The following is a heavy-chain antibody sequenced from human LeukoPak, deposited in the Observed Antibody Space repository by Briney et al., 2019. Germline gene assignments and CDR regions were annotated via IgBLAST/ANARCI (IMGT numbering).Heavy chain of an antibody. V-gene: IGHV1-3*03. J-gene: IGHJ4*02. CDR2: INAGNGNT. D-gene: IGHD4-23*01. CDR3: ARELYGGNSVYFDY. Sequence: GASVKVSCKASGYTFTSYAMHWVRQAPGQRLEWMGWINAGNGNTKYSQEFQGRVTITRDTSASTAYMELSSLRSEDMAVYYCARELYGGNSVYFDYWGQGTLVTVSS. CDR1: GYTFTSYA.